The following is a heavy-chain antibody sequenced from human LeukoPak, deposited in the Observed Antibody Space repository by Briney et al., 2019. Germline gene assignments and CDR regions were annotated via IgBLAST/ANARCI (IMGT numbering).Heavy chain of an antibody. Sequence: GGSLRLSCAASGFTFSSYDMHWVRQATGKGLEWVSAIGTAGDTYYPGSVKGRFTISRENAKNSLYLQMNSLRAGDTAVYYCARGGLWFGEPLYDYWGQGTLVTVSS. D-gene: IGHD3-10*01. CDR1: GFTFSSYD. J-gene: IGHJ4*02. V-gene: IGHV3-13*01. CDR3: ARGGLWFGEPLYDY. CDR2: IGTAGDT.